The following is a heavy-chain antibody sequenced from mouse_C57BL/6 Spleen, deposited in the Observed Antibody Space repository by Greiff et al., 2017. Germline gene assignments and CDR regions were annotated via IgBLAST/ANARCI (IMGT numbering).Heavy chain of an antibody. Sequence: VQLQQSGPGLVAPSQSLSITCTVSGFSLTSYGVDWVRQSPGKGLEWLGVIWGVGSTNYNSALKSRLSISKDNSKSQVFLKMNSLQTDDTAMYYCAIYYDYDVGFAYWGQGTLVTVSA. J-gene: IGHJ3*01. V-gene: IGHV2-6*01. CDR2: IWGVGST. CDR3: AIYYDYDVGFAY. D-gene: IGHD2-4*01. CDR1: GFSLTSYG.